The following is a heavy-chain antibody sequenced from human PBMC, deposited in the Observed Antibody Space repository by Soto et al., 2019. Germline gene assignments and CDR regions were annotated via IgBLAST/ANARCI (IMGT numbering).Heavy chain of an antibody. V-gene: IGHV1-45*02. CDR1: GYTFTYRY. J-gene: IGHJ6*02. Sequence: ASVKVSCKASGYTFTYRYLHWVRQAPGQALEWMGWITPFNGNTNYAQKFQDRVTITRDRSMSTAYMELSSLRSEDTAMYYCARSRYYYDSSGHLTYGMDVWGQGTTVTVSS. CDR2: ITPFNGNT. CDR3: ARSRYYYDSSGHLTYGMDV. D-gene: IGHD3-22*01.